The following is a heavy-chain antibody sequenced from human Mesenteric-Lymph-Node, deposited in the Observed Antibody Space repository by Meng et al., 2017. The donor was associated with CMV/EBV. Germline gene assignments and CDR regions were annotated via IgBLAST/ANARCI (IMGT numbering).Heavy chain of an antibody. CDR1: GFTFSDYY. D-gene: IGHD4-11*01. V-gene: IGHV3-11*01. Sequence: GGSLRLSCAASGFTFSDYYMSWIRQAPGKGLEWVSYISSSGSTIYYADSVKGRFTISRDNAKNSLYLQMNSLRAEDTAVYYCARGDSNYEPYHYYGMDVWGQGTTVTVSS. CDR2: ISSSGSTI. J-gene: IGHJ6*02. CDR3: ARGDSNYEPYHYYGMDV.